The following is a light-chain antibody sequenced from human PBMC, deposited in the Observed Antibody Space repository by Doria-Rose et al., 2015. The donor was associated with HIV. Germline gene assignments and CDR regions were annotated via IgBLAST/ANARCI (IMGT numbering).Light chain of an antibody. CDR3: QQSCCTPST. CDR1: QSISSY. V-gene: IGKV1-39*01. CDR2: AAS. J-gene: IGKJ2*02. Sequence: DIQVTQSPSSLSASVGDRVTITCRASQSISSYLNWYQQKPGKAPKLLIYAASSLQSRVPSRFSGSGSGTDFTLTISSLQPEDFAAYYCQQSCCTPSTFGQGTKLEIK.